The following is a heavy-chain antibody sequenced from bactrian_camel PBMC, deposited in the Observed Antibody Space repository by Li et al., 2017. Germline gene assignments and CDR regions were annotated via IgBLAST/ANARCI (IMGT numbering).Heavy chain of an antibody. V-gene: IGHV3S63*01. J-gene: IGHJ6*01. CDR2: VYPHSGGT. CDR3: AARGPYCYTKLSVRDFTY. CDR1: GYSVSKGY. Sequence: QVQLVESGGGSVQVGGSLTLSCEASGYSVSKGYMAWFRQAPGKERGGVAWVYPHSGGTEYAASVKGRFTISQDNAKNTVYLQMNSLKPEDTAMYYCAARGPYCYTKLSVRDFTYWGQGTQVTVS. D-gene: IGHD2*01.